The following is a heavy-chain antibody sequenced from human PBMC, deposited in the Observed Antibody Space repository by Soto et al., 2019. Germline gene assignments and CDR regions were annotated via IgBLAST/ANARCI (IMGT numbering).Heavy chain of an antibody. J-gene: IGHJ4*02. V-gene: IGHV3-23*01. CDR1: GFIVSSYA. CDR3: VKDLGDYDSSGFFYGDS. Sequence: GGSLRLSCAASGFIVSSYAMSWVRQAPGKGLEWVSSISGGSGRTHYADSVKGRFTISRDTAKNTLYLLMNSLRAEDTAVYYCVKDLGDYDSSGFFYGDSWGQGTLVTVSS. CDR2: ISGGSGRT. D-gene: IGHD3-22*01.